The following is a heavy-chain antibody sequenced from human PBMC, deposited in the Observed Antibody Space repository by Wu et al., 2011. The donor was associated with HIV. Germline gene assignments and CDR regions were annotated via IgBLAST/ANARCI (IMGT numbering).Heavy chain of an antibody. Sequence: QVQLVQSGAEVKKPGSSMKVSRTASGGTFSSYAISWVRQAPGQGLEWMGRIIPIFGTAIYAHKFQGRLTITADKSSNTASMELTSLKSEDTAVYYCATDPTIAVAGTKSFWGRGTLVSVSS. CDR2: IIPIFGTA. V-gene: IGHV1-69*14. J-gene: IGHJ4*02. D-gene: IGHD6-19*01. CDR1: GGTFSSYA. CDR3: ATDPTIAVAGTKSF.